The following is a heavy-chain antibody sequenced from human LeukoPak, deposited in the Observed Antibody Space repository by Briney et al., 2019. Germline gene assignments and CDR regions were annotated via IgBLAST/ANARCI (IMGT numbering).Heavy chain of an antibody. V-gene: IGHV4-39*01. CDR1: GGSISSSSYY. J-gene: IGHJ5*02. CDR3: ARHPLKAYVSDWFDP. Sequence: PSETLSLTCTVSGGSISSSSYYWGWIRQPPGKGLEWIGSIYYSGSTYSNPSLKSRVTISVYTSKNQFSLNLSSVTAADTAVYYCARHPLKAYVSDWFDPWGQGTLVTVSS. CDR2: IYYSGST. D-gene: IGHD3-10*02.